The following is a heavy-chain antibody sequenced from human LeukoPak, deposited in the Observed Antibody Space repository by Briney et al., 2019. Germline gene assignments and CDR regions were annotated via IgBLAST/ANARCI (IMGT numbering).Heavy chain of an antibody. V-gene: IGHV3-23*01. CDR3: AKGILSVNDY. Sequence: GGSLRLSCAASGFTFSNYAMSWVRQAPGMGLEWVSVISGSGGSTYYADSVKGRFTISRDNSKNTLFLQMNSLRAEDTAVYYCAKGILSVNDYWGQGTLVTVSS. J-gene: IGHJ4*02. CDR1: GFTFSNYA. D-gene: IGHD2-15*01. CDR2: ISGSGGST.